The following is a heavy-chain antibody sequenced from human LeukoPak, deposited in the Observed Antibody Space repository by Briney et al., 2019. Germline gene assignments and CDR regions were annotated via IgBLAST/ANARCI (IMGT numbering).Heavy chain of an antibody. CDR2: INPSAGSA. CDR3: AREPRYYDIKTYYFDY. D-gene: IGHD3-9*01. Sequence: ASVKVSCKASGYTFTTYYMHWVRLAPGQRLEWMGIINPSAGSASYAQKFQGRVTMTRDMSTSTVYMELSSLRSEDTAVYYCAREPRYYDIKTYYFDYWGQGTLVTVSS. CDR1: GYTFTTYY. V-gene: IGHV1-46*01. J-gene: IGHJ4*02.